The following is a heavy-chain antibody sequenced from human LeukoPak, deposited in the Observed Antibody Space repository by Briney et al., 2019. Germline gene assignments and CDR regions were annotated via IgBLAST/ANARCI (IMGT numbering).Heavy chain of an antibody. D-gene: IGHD2-2*03. V-gene: IGHV3-23*01. J-gene: IGHJ5*02. CDR3: AKDLDIVVVPAANWFDP. CDR2: ISGSGGAP. CDR1: GFTFGSYA. Sequence: PGGSLRLSCAASGFTFGSYAMSWVRQAPGKELEWVSAISGSGGAPYYADSVKGRFTISRDNSKNTLYLQMNSLRAEDTAVYYCAKDLDIVVVPAANWFDPWGQGTLVTVSS.